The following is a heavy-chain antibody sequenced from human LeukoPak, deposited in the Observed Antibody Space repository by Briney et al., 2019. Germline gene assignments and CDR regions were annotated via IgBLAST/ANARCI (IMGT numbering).Heavy chain of an antibody. J-gene: IGHJ4*02. CDR2: IYHSGST. CDR3: ARESPDCSGGSCYSRVFDY. D-gene: IGHD2-15*01. Sequence: WVRQAPGKGLEWIGYIYHSGSTYYNPSLKSRVTISVDRSKNQFSLKLSSVTAADTAVYYCARESPDCSGGSCYSRVFDYWGQGTLVTVSS. V-gene: IGHV4-30-2*01.